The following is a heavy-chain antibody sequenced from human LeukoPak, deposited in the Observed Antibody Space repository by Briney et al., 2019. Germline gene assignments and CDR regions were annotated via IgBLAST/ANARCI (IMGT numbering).Heavy chain of an antibody. CDR2: IGINDNYI. V-gene: IGHV3-21*01. CDR3: ARKSSAVAGPFDY. Sequence: GGSLRLSCAASGFTFRTYNMNWVRQAPGKGLEWVSSIGINDNYIWYADSVKGRFTISRDNAKNSLYLQLDSLRAEDTAVYYCARKSSAVAGPFDYWGQGTLVTVSS. CDR1: GFTFRTYN. J-gene: IGHJ4*02. D-gene: IGHD6-19*01.